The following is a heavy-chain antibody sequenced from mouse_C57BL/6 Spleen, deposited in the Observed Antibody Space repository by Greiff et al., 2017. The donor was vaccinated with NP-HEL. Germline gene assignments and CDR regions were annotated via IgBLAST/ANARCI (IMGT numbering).Heavy chain of an antibody. V-gene: IGHV5-16*01. CDR1: GFTFSDYY. J-gene: IGHJ1*03. Sequence: DVMLVESEGGLVQPGSSMKLSCTASGFTFSDYYMAWVRQVPEKGLEWVANINYDGSSTYYLDSLKSRFIISRDNAKNILYLQMSSLKSEDTATYYCARAPHWDVWYFDVWGTGTTVTVSS. CDR2: INYDGSST. D-gene: IGHD4-1*01. CDR3: ARAPHWDVWYFDV.